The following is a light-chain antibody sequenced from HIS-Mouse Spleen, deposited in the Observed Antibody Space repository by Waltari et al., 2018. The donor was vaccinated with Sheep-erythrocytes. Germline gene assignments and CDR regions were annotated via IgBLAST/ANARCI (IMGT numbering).Light chain of an antibody. CDR3: CSYAGSSTPWV. CDR2: EGS. Sequence: QSALTQPASVSGSPGQSITISCTGTSSDVGSYNLVSWYQQHPGKAPKLMIYEGSKRPPGVSNRCSGSKSGNTASRTISGLQAEDEADYYCCSYAGSSTPWVFGGGTKLTVL. CDR1: SSDVGSYNL. V-gene: IGLV2-23*01. J-gene: IGLJ3*02.